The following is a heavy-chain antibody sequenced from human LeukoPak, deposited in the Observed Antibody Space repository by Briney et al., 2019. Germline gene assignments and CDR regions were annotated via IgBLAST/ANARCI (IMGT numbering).Heavy chain of an antibody. CDR2: ISYDGRT. CDR3: ARRITGNWFDP. Sequence: SETLSLTCTVSGGSIYTDNPYWGWFRQPPRKGLAWIGMISYDGRTDYHPSLRSRVSISIDTAKSQFSLKLSSVTAADTAVYYCARRITGNWFDPWGQGTLVTVSS. V-gene: IGHV4-39*01. D-gene: IGHD1-20*01. J-gene: IGHJ5*02. CDR1: GGSIYTDNPY.